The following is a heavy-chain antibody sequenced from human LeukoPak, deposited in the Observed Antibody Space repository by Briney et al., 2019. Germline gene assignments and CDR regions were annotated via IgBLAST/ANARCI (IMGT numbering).Heavy chain of an antibody. CDR3: ARWEGYSYGFIY. V-gene: IGHV4-4*07. CDR2: IYTSGST. D-gene: IGHD5-18*01. Sequence: SETLSLTCTVSGGSISSYYWSWIRQPAGKGLGWIGRIYTSGSTNYNPSLKSRVTMSVDTSKNQFSLKLSSVTAADTAVYYCARWEGYSYGFIYWGQGTLVTVSS. J-gene: IGHJ4*02. CDR1: GGSISSYY.